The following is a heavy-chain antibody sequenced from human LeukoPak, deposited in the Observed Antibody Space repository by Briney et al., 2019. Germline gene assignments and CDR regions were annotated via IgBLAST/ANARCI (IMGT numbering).Heavy chain of an antibody. D-gene: IGHD1-26*01. CDR2: ITHTGNT. CDR1: GGSFTDYY. CDR3: ARGTETGIVGATDFDY. J-gene: IGHJ4*02. Sequence: SETLSLTCAVYGGSFTDYYWSWIRQPPGKGLEWIGEITHTGNTNYNPSLKSRVAISVDTSKNQFSLKLSSVTAADTAVYYCARGTETGIVGATDFDYWGQGTLVTVSS. V-gene: IGHV4-34*01.